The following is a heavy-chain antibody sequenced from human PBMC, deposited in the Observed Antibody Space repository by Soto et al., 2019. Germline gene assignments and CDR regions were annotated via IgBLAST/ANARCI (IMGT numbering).Heavy chain of an antibody. CDR3: SKDVYSSINPRGGYFQH. CDR1: GFNFDDYA. V-gene: IGHV3-9*01. J-gene: IGHJ1*01. D-gene: IGHD6-13*01. Sequence: EVQLVESGGGLVQPGRSLRLSCAASGFNFDDYAMHWVRQVPGKGLEWVSGINWNSVSIDYADSVKGRFTISRDNAKNALDLQMNSQRAEDKALYYCSKDVYSSINPRGGYFQHWGQGTLVTVSS. CDR2: INWNSVSI.